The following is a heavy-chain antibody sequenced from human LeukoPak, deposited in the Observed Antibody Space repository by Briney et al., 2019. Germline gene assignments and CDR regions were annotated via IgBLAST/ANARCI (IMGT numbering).Heavy chain of an antibody. CDR1: GYTFTGYY. V-gene: IGHV1-2*02. CDR3: AGVLGELLSLPFDY. J-gene: IGHJ4*02. D-gene: IGHD1-26*01. Sequence: ASVKVSCKASGYTFTGYYMHWVRQAPGQGLEWMGWINPNSGGTNYAQKFQGRVTMTRDTSISTAYMELSRLRSDDTAVYYCAGVLGELLSLPFDYWGQGILVTVSS. CDR2: INPNSGGT.